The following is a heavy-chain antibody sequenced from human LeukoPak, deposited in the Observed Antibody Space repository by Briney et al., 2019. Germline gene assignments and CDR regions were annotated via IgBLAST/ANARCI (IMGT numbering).Heavy chain of an antibody. CDR1: GGSFSGYY. CDR2: INHSGST. V-gene: IGHV4-34*01. Sequence: SGTLSLTCAVYGGSFSGYYWSWIRQPPGKGLEWIGEINHSGSTNYNPSLKSRVTISVDTSKNQFSLKLSSVTAADTAVYYCAGGSSGYYSYYYYGMDVWGQGTTVTVSS. D-gene: IGHD3-22*01. J-gene: IGHJ6*02. CDR3: AGGSSGYYSYYYYGMDV.